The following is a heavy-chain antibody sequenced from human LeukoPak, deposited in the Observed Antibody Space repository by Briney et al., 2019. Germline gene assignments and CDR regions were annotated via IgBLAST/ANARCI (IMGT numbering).Heavy chain of an antibody. CDR3: TRYNNDHFDY. D-gene: IGHD1-14*01. CDR2: IAYDGSRA. CDR1: GFTYGGYG. J-gene: IGHJ4*02. Sequence: GGSLRLSCAGSGFTYGGYGMHWFRQTPGKGLEWVAVIAYDGSRAFYADSVKGRFTISRDNSKNTMSVQMDDLRAEDTAVYYCTRYNNDHFDYWGQGTLVTVSS. V-gene: IGHV3-33*01.